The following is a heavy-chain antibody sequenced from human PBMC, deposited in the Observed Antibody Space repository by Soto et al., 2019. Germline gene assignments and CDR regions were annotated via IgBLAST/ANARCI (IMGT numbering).Heavy chain of an antibody. J-gene: IGHJ6*02. Sequence: GASVKVSCKASGGTFSSYAISWVRQAPGQGLEWMGGIIPIFGTANYAQKFQGRVTITADESTSTAYMELSSLRSEDTAVYYCARDRDYYDSSGYYRLDYYGMDVWGQGTTVTVSS. CDR3: ARDRDYYDSSGYYRLDYYGMDV. CDR1: GGTFSSYA. CDR2: IIPIFGTA. D-gene: IGHD3-22*01. V-gene: IGHV1-69*13.